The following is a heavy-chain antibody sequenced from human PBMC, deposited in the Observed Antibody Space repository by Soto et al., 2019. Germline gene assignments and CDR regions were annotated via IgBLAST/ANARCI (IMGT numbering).Heavy chain of an antibody. CDR1: GFTFDDYG. J-gene: IGHJ4*02. V-gene: IGHV3-20*04. Sequence: AGGSLRLSCAASGFTFDDYGMSWVRQAPGKGLEWVSGINWNGGSTGYADSVKGRFTISRDNAKNSLYLQMNSLRAEDTALYYCARVKKGGTMTPWNYWGQLTLVPVSS. CDR3: ARVKKGGTMTPWNY. D-gene: IGHD3-22*01. CDR2: INWNGGST.